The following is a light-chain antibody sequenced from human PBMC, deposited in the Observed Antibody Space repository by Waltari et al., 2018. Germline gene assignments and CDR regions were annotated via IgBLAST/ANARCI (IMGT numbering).Light chain of an antibody. CDR1: QDVINY. V-gene: IGKV1-33*01. CDR3: QQSEA. CDR2: DGA. J-gene: IGKJ1*01. Sequence: QMTQSPSSLSASVGDRITITCQSSQDVINYINWYQQKPGNAPQLLIYDGATLTTGVPSRFSGSGSGTHYTLTINSLQPEDVANYYCQQSEAFGQGTKVEI.